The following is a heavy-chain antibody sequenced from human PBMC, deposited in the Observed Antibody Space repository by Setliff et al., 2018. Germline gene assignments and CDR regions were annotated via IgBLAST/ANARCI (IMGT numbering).Heavy chain of an antibody. CDR3: ARLKYYNSGTYWGNWDYYSGMDV. V-gene: IGHV4-59*11. CDR2: ISHSGAT. J-gene: IGHJ6*04. Sequence: SATLSLTCTVSGDSMSDHHWSWVRQSPGKGLDWIGYISHSGATKYNPSLKSRVAISIDVSKKQFSLELNSVTPADTAKYYCARLKYYNSGTYWGNWDYYSGMDVWGKGTTVTVSS. D-gene: IGHD3-22*01. CDR1: GDSMSDHH.